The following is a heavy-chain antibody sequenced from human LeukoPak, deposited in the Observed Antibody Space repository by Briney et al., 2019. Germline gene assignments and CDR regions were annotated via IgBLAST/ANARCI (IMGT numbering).Heavy chain of an antibody. CDR2: IYTSGST. Sequence: SETLSLTCTVSGGSISSGSYYWSWIRQPAGKGLEWIGRIYTSGSTNYNPSLKSRVTISVDTSKNQFSLKLSSVTAADPAVYYCARDLGWFGELFYWGQGTLVTVSS. V-gene: IGHV4-61*02. D-gene: IGHD3-10*01. CDR1: GGSISSGSYY. CDR3: ARDLGWFGELFY. J-gene: IGHJ4*02.